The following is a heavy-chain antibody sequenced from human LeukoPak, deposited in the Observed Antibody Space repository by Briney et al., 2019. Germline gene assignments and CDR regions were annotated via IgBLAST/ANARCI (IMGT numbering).Heavy chain of an antibody. CDR1: GYTFTGYY. CDR3: ARDLGQAEYGSSWYRYFQH. D-gene: IGHD6-13*01. CDR2: ISPTGGST. Sequence: ASVKVSCKASGYTFTGYYMHWLRQAPGQGLEWMGIISPTGGSTSYAQKFQGRVTMTRDTSTSTVYMELSSLRSEDTALYYCARDLGQAEYGSSWYRYFQHWGQGTLVTVSS. V-gene: IGHV1-46*01. J-gene: IGHJ1*01.